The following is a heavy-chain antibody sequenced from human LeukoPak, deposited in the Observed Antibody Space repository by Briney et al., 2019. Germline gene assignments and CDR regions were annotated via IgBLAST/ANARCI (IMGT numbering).Heavy chain of an antibody. D-gene: IGHD2-15*01. CDR3: ARRGVVVAAGGYWFDP. J-gene: IGHJ5*02. CDR1: GYTFTGYY. Sequence: ASVKVSCKASGYTFTGYYMHWVRQAPGQGLEWRGWINPNSGGTNYAQKFQGRVTMTRDTSISTAYMELSRLRSDDTAVYYCARRGVVVAAGGYWFDPWGQGTLVTVSS. V-gene: IGHV1-2*02. CDR2: INPNSGGT.